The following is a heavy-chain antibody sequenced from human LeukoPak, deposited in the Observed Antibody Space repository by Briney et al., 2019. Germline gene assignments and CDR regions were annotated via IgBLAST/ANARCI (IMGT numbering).Heavy chain of an antibody. D-gene: IGHD5-12*01. Sequence: GGSLRLSCAASGFTFSDYYMSWIRQAPGKGLEWVSYISSSGSTIYYADSVKGRFTLSRDKAKNSLYLQMNSLRAEDTAVYYCARDKGGYPTYFDYWGQGTLVTVSS. V-gene: IGHV3-11*04. CDR1: GFTFSDYY. CDR2: ISSSGSTI. CDR3: ARDKGGYPTYFDY. J-gene: IGHJ4*02.